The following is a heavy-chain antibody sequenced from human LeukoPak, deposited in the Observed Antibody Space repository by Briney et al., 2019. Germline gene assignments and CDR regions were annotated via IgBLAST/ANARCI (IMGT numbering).Heavy chain of an antibody. V-gene: IGHV3-48*02. J-gene: IGHJ4*02. D-gene: IGHD3-3*01. CDR1: GFIFSAYS. CDR3: ARTGTFGYYQTDY. Sequence: GGSLRLSCAASGFIFSAYSMNWVRQAPGKGLEWLSYISTGGRPIYNADSAKGRFTISRDNAKNSLYLQLNSLRDDDTAVYYCARTGTFGYYQTDYRGQGTLVTVSS. CDR2: ISTGGRPI.